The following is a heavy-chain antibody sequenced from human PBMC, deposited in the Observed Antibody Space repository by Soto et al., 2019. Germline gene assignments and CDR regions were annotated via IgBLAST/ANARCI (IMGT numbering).Heavy chain of an antibody. CDR3: ARDQLYYNDISGRPLNAFDV. CDR1: GFSFSNYW. V-gene: IGHV3-74*01. J-gene: IGHJ3*01. Sequence: PGGSLRLSCAASGFSFSNYWMHWVRQAPGKGLVWVSRINDQGGSTKYYADSVKGRFTISRDNAKNSLYLQMNSLRAEDTTVYYCARDQLYYNDISGRPLNAFDVWGQGTMVTVSS. D-gene: IGHD3-22*01. CDR2: INDQGGSTK.